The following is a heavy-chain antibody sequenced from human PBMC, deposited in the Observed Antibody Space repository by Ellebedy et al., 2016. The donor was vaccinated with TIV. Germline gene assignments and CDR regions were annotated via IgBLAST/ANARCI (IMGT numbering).Heavy chain of an antibody. Sequence: GESLKISCKGSGYSFTSYWIGWVRQMPGKGLEWMGIIYPGDSDTRYSPSFQGQVTISADKSISTAYLQWSSLKASDTAMYYCARRYSSSSGYYWFNPWGQGTLVTVSS. J-gene: IGHJ5*02. CDR3: ARRYSSSSGYYWFNP. CDR2: IYPGDSDT. D-gene: IGHD6-6*01. V-gene: IGHV5-51*01. CDR1: GYSFTSYW.